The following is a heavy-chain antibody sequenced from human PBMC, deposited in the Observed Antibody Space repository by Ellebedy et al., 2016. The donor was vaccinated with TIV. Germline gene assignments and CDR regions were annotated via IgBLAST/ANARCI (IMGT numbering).Heavy chain of an antibody. CDR2: ISNSDSSI. Sequence: GESLKISCAASGFTFSDYCMTWIRQAPGKGLEWVSYISNSDSSIFYADSVRGRFTISRDNAKNLLYLQMKSLRAEDTAVYYCARDARFIDHQHNWFDPWGQGTLVTVSS. CDR1: GFTFSDYC. V-gene: IGHV3-11*01. D-gene: IGHD2-2*01. CDR3: ARDARFIDHQHNWFDP. J-gene: IGHJ5*02.